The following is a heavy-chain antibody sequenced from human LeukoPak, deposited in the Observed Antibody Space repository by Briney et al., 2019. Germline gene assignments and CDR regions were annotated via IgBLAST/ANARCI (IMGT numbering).Heavy chain of an antibody. J-gene: IGHJ5*02. D-gene: IGHD3-10*01. Sequence: GGSLRLSCAASGFTFSSYEMNWVRQAPGKGLEGVSYISSSGSSIYYADSVKGRFTIYRDKAKNSLYVQMNNLRGEDTAVYYCARDLVVRGRWSWFDHWGQGTLVTVSS. CDR3: ARDLVVRGRWSWFDH. CDR2: ISSSGSSI. CDR1: GFTFSSYE. V-gene: IGHV3-48*03.